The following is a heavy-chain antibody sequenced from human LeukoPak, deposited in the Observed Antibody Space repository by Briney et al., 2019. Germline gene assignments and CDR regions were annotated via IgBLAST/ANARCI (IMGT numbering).Heavy chain of an antibody. Sequence: GASVKVSCKASGYTFTGYYMHWVRQAPGQGLEWMGWINPNSGGTNYAQKFQGRVTMTRDTSISTAYMELSRLRSDDTAVYYCARDVSGYCSSTSCYTGGYWGQGTLVTVSS. J-gene: IGHJ4*02. V-gene: IGHV1-2*02. CDR1: GYTFTGYY. D-gene: IGHD2-2*02. CDR2: INPNSGGT. CDR3: ARDVSGYCSSTSCYTGGY.